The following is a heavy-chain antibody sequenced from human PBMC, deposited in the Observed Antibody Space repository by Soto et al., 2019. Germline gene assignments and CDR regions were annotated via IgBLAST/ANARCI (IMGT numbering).Heavy chain of an antibody. D-gene: IGHD6-13*01. Sequence: VQLVESGGDLVKPGGSLRLSCAASGFTFKNAWMNWVRQAPGKGLEWVGRIKSKTDGGTKDYAAPVKGRFTISRDDSKNTLYLQMSSLKTEDTAVYYCTTDAVLMATAGIGYWGQGTLVTVSS. CDR2: IKSKTDGGTK. CDR1: GFTFKNAW. V-gene: IGHV3-15*07. CDR3: TTDAVLMATAGIGY. J-gene: IGHJ4*02.